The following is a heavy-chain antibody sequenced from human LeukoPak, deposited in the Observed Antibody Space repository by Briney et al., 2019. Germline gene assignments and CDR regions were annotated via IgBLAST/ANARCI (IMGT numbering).Heavy chain of an antibody. CDR3: ARAQYSGSWGSPYYFDY. Sequence: SETLSLTCTVSGGSISSYYWSWIRQPPGKGLEWIGYIYYSGSTNYNPSLKSRVTISVDTSKNQFSLKLSSVTAADTAVYYCARAQYSGSWGSPYYFDYWGQGTLVTVSS. V-gene: IGHV4-59*01. CDR1: GGSISSYY. CDR2: IYYSGST. D-gene: IGHD1-26*01. J-gene: IGHJ4*02.